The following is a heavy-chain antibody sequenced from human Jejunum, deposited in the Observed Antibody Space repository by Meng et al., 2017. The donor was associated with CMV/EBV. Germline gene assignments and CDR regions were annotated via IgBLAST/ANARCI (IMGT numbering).Heavy chain of an antibody. V-gene: IGHV3-30*03. CDR3: ARGRVSYTNWSSQGY. CDR2: RAYDGTNK. Sequence: SESTISANGKNWDRQAPGKGLEWEAHRAYDGTNKEYVDTVKGRFTISRDNSKNTLDLQMNSLRPEDTAMYYCARGRVSYTNWSSQGYWGQGTTVTVSS. D-gene: IGHD6-6*01. CDR1: ESTISANG. J-gene: IGHJ4*02.